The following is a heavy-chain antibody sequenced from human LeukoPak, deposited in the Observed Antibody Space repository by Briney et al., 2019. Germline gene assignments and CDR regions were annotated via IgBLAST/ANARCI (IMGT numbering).Heavy chain of an antibody. CDR2: IKSDGSST. CDR3: ARNLYCTSTSCPLDY. J-gene: IGHJ4*02. CDR1: GFTFSSYW. V-gene: IGHV3-74*01. Sequence: GGSLRHSCAASGFTFSSYWMHWVRQAPGKGLVWVSRIKSDGSSTNYADSVKGRFTISRDNAKNTLYLQMNNLRAEDTAVYYCARNLYCTSTSCPLDYWGQGTLVTVSS. D-gene: IGHD2-2*01.